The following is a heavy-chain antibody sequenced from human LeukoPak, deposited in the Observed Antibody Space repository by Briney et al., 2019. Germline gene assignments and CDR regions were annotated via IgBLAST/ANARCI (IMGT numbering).Heavy chain of an antibody. Sequence: GGSLRLSCAASGFTFSSYAMHWVRQAPGKGLEWVAVISYDGSNKYYADSVKGRFTISRDNSKNTLYLQMNSLRAEDTAVYYCARERVPAAMLYYYYYMDVWGKGTTVTISS. CDR3: ARERVPAAMLYYYYYMDV. D-gene: IGHD2-2*01. J-gene: IGHJ6*03. CDR2: ISYDGSNK. CDR1: GFTFSSYA. V-gene: IGHV3-30*04.